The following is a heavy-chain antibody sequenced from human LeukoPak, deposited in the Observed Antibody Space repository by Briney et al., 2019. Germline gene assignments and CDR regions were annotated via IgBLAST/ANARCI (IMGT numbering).Heavy chain of an antibody. Sequence: QPGGSLRLSCAASGFTFSGYAMNWVRQAPGKGLEWVSAISGSDGYTYYADSVKGRFTISRDNSKNTLYLQMNSLRAEDTAVYYCAKGGGWSYYFDYWGQGTLVTVSS. V-gene: IGHV3-23*01. D-gene: IGHD6-19*01. J-gene: IGHJ4*02. CDR3: AKGGGWSYYFDY. CDR1: GFTFSGYA. CDR2: ISGSDGYT.